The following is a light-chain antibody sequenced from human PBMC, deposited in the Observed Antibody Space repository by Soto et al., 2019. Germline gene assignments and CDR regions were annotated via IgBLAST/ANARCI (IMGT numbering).Light chain of an antibody. CDR1: RTDVGGYNF. V-gene: IGLV2-14*01. Sequence: SALTQPASVSRSPGQSITISCTVTRTDVGGYNFVSWYQQHPGKAPKLIIYEVSNRPSGVSNRFSGSKSDNTASLTISGLQAEDEADYYCCSYVSSKTYVFGTGTKVTVL. CDR2: EVS. J-gene: IGLJ1*01. CDR3: CSYVSSKTYV.